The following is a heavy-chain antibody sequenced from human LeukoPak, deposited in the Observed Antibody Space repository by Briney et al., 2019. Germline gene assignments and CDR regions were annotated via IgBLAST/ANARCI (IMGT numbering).Heavy chain of an antibody. Sequence: PSETLSLTCAVYGGSFSAYYWSWIRQPPGKGLEWIGEINHSGSTNYNPSLKSRVTISVDTSKNQFSLKLSSVTAADTAVYYCVSLGEFYFDCWGQGTLVTVSS. CDR1: GGSFSAYY. CDR2: INHSGST. V-gene: IGHV4-34*01. J-gene: IGHJ4*02. D-gene: IGHD3-10*01. CDR3: VSLGEFYFDC.